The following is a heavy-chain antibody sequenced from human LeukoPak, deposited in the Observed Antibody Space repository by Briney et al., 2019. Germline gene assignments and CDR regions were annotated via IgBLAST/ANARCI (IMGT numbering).Heavy chain of an antibody. V-gene: IGHV1-18*01. CDR2: ISAYNGNT. Sequence: ASVKVSCKASGYTFTSYGISWVRQAPRQGLEWMGWISAYNGNTNYAQKLQGRVTMTTDTSTSTAYMELRSLRSDDTAVYYCAREGWYSSSWPDAFDIWGQGTMVTVSS. D-gene: IGHD6-13*01. CDR1: GYTFTSYG. CDR3: AREGWYSSSWPDAFDI. J-gene: IGHJ3*02.